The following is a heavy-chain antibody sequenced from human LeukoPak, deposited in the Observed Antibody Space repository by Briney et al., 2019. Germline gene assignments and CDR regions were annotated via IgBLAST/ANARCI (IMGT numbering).Heavy chain of an antibody. Sequence: SETLSLTCTVSGGSTSSYYWSWIRQPAGKGLEWIGRIYTSGSTNYNPSLKSRVTMSVDTSKNQFSLKLSSVTAADTAVYYCARDRGSGWMNYYGMDVWGQGTTVTVSS. CDR1: GGSTSSYY. V-gene: IGHV4-4*07. CDR2: IYTSGST. J-gene: IGHJ6*02. CDR3: ARDRGSGWMNYYGMDV. D-gene: IGHD6-19*01.